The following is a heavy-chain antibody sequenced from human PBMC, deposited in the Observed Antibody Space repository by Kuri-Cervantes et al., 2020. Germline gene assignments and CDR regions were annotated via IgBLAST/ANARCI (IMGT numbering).Heavy chain of an antibody. J-gene: IGHJ1*01. CDR2: FDPEDGET. CDR3: ATDRHYGDNDWVQH. Sequence: ASVKVSCKVSGYTLTELSMHWVRQAPGKGLAGMGGFDPEDGETIYAQKFQGRVTMTEDTYTDTAYMELSNLRSEYTAVYYCATDRHYGDNDWVQHWGQGTLVTVSS. V-gene: IGHV1-24*01. D-gene: IGHD4-17*01. CDR1: GYTLTELS.